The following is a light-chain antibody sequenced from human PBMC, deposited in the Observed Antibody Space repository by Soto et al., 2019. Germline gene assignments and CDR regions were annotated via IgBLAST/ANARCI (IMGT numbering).Light chain of an antibody. CDR2: KAS. CDR1: QSIVYSDGKAY. Sequence: DVVMTQSPVSLSVTLGQPASISCRSSQSIVYSDGKAYLSWFQQRPGQSPRRLIYKASNRDSGVXDXFSGSGSGTDFTLQIDRVEAEDVGIYYCMQGTHWPPTFGRGTRVEIK. CDR3: MQGTHWPPT. J-gene: IGKJ1*01. V-gene: IGKV2-30*01.